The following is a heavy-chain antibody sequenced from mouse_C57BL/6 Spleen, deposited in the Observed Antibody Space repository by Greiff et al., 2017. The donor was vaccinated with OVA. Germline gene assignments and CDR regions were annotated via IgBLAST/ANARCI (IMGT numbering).Heavy chain of an antibody. V-gene: IGHV1-55*01. Sequence: QVHVKQPGAELVKPGASVKMSCKASGYTFTSYWITWVKQRPGQGLEWIGDIYPGSGSTNYNEKFKSKATLTVDTSSSTAYMQLSSLTSEDSAVYYCARFDVSYYFDYWGQGTTLTVSS. D-gene: IGHD2-3*01. CDR2: IYPGSGST. J-gene: IGHJ2*01. CDR1: GYTFTSYW. CDR3: ARFDVSYYFDY.